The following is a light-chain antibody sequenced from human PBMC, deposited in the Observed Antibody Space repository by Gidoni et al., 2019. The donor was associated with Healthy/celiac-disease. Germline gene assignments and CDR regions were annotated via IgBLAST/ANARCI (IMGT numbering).Light chain of an antibody. CDR3: QQRSNWPGT. CDR2: DAS. J-gene: IGKJ5*01. Sequence: EIVLPQSPATLSLSPGERATLSCRASQSVSSYLAWYQQKPGQAPRLLIYDASNRATGSPARFSGSGSGTDFTLTISSLEPEEFAVYYCQQRSNWPGTFGQGTRLEIK. V-gene: IGKV3-11*01. CDR1: QSVSSY.